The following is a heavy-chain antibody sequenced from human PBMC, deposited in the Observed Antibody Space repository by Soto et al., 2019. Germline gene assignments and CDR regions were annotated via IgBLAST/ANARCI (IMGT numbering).Heavy chain of an antibody. CDR2: INHSGST. CDR1: GGSFSGYY. V-gene: IGHV4-34*01. J-gene: IGHJ4*02. CDR3: ARGGAAAGLRGAGPDVFFVDY. Sequence: SETLSLTCAVYGGSFSGYYWSWIRQPPGKGLEWIGEINHSGSTNYNPSLKSRVTISVDTSKNQFSLKLSSVTAADTAVYYCARGGAAAGLRGAGPDVFFVDYWGQGTLVTVSS. D-gene: IGHD6-13*01.